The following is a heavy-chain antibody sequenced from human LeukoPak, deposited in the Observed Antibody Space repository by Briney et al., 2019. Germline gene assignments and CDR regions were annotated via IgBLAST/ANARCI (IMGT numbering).Heavy chain of an antibody. CDR2: INPNSGGT. J-gene: IGHJ4*02. CDR3: ARVFARRSTVDDLDY. Sequence: ASVKVSCKASGYTFTGYYMHWVRQAPGQGLEWMGWINPNSGGTNYAQKFQGRVTMTRDTSISTAYMELSRLRSDDTAVYYCARVFARRSTVDDLDYWGQGTLVTVSS. V-gene: IGHV1-2*02. D-gene: IGHD6-6*01. CDR1: GYTFTGYY.